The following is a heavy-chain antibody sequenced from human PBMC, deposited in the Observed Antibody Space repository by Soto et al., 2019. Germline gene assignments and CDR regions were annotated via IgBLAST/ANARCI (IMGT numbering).Heavy chain of an antibody. CDR3: ARHWRVVVPAAPGSYYYYYYMDV. V-gene: IGHV1-8*01. CDR2: MNPNSGNT. Sequence: QVQLVQSGAEVKKPGASVKVSCKASGYTFTSYDINWVRQATGQGLEWMGWMNPNSGNTGYAQKFQGRVTMTRNTSISTAYMELSSLRSEDTAVYYCARHWRVVVPAAPGSYYYYYYMDVWGKGTTVTVSS. CDR1: GYTFTSYD. D-gene: IGHD2-2*01. J-gene: IGHJ6*03.